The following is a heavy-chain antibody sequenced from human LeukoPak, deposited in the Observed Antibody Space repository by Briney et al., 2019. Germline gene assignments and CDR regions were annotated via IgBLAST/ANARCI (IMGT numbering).Heavy chain of an antibody. CDR2: IQFDGSTE. J-gene: IGHJ4*02. CDR1: GFTFSSYW. CDR3: AKDSSTSNIDY. Sequence: PGGSLRLSCAASGFTFSSYWMSWVRQAPGKGLEWVAFIQFDGSTEYSDSVKDRFTISRDNSRNTLFLQMTTLRGEDTAMYYCAKDSSTSNIDYWGQGTLVTVSS. D-gene: IGHD6-19*01. V-gene: IGHV3-30*02.